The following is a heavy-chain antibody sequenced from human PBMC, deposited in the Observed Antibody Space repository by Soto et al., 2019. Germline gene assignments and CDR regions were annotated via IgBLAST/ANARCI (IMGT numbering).Heavy chain of an antibody. CDR1: GFTFSSYG. Sequence: GGSLRLSCAASGFTFSSYGMHWVRQAPGKGLEWVAVISYDGSNKYYADSVKGRFTISRDNSKNTLYLQMNSLRAEDTAVYYCAKRTVTSWFDPWGQGTLVTVSS. CDR2: ISYDGSNK. CDR3: AKRTVTSWFDP. D-gene: IGHD4-4*01. J-gene: IGHJ5*02. V-gene: IGHV3-30*18.